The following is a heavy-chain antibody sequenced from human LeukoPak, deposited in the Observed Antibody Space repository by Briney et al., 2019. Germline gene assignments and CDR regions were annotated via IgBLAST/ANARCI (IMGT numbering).Heavy chain of an antibody. Sequence: ASVKVSCKTSGYTFTSYAIHWVRQAPGQRLEWMGWINACNGNTKYSQKFQGRVTIIRDTSASTAYMDLSSLRSEDTAVYYCAREGNYYDSSSYFYGWFDPWGQGTLVTVSS. CDR3: AREGNYYDSSSYFYGWFDP. D-gene: IGHD3-22*01. V-gene: IGHV1-3*01. J-gene: IGHJ5*02. CDR2: INACNGNT. CDR1: GYTFTSYA.